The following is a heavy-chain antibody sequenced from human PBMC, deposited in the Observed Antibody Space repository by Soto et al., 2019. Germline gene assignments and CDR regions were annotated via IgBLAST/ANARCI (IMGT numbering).Heavy chain of an antibody. Sequence: PSETLSLTCAVSGDSINNSRWWSWVRQTPGKGLEWIGETYHSGTTNYNPSLKTRVTISIDKSKNQFSLKMNSVTAADTAVYYCAREVNSSPARGPNWFDPWGQGTLVTVSS. J-gene: IGHJ5*02. CDR3: AREVNSSPARGPNWFDP. D-gene: IGHD6-13*01. CDR2: TYHSGTT. CDR1: GDSINNSRW. V-gene: IGHV4-4*02.